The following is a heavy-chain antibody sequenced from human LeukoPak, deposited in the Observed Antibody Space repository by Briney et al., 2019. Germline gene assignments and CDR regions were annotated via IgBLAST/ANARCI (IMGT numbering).Heavy chain of an antibody. D-gene: IGHD5-12*01. CDR2: ISGSGGST. V-gene: IGHV3-23*01. J-gene: IGHJ3*02. CDR3: AKDNSGYDPRGPGAFDI. CDR1: GFTFSSYA. Sequence: LSGGSPRLSCAASGFTFSSYAMSWVRQAPGKGLEWVSAISGSGGSTYYADSVKGRFTISRDNSKNTLYLQMNSLRAEDTAVYYCAKDNSGYDPRGPGAFDIWGQGTMVTVSS.